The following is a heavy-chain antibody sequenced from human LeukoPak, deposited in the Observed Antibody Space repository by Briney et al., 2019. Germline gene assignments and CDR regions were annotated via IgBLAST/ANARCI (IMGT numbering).Heavy chain of an antibody. CDR1: GYTFIGYY. V-gene: IGHV1-3*03. CDR2: IDAGNGRT. J-gene: IGHJ4*02. CDR3: ARGIWSTTLTAYYLDY. D-gene: IGHD2-21*02. Sequence: ASVKVSCKASGYTFIGYYMHWVRQAPGQGLEWVGWIDAGNGRTKYSQDFQGRVTISSDTSASIAYMELSSLRSDDMAVYYCARGIWSTTLTAYYLDYWGQGTLVTVSS.